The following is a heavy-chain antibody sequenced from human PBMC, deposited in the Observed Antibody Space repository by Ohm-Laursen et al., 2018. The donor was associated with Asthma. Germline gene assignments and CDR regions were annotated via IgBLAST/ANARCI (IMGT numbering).Heavy chain of an antibody. D-gene: IGHD3-22*01. CDR1: GGSISSYY. CDR3: ARVRFYETGAYFETFDP. CDR2: IYYSGST. Sequence: SETLSLTCTVSGGSISSYYWSWIRQPPGKGLEWIGYIYYSGSTNYNPSLKSRVTISVDTSKNQFSLKLSSVTAADTAVYYCARVRFYETGAYFETFDPWGQGTLVTVSS. V-gene: IGHV4-59*01. J-gene: IGHJ5*02.